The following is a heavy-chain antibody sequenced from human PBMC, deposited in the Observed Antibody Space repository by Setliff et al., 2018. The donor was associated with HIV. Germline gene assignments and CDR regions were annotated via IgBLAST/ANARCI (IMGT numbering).Heavy chain of an antibody. CDR3: ARQKETYYYDSSGYPAYFDY. CDR1: GGSISSSSYY. J-gene: IGHJ4*02. Sequence: KTSETLSLTCTVSGGSISSSSYYWGWIRQPPGKGLEWIGSIYHSGSTYYSPSLKSRVSFSVDTSKNQLSLKLRSVTAADSAMYYCARQKETYYYDSSGYPAYFDYWGQGTLVTVSS. V-gene: IGHV4-39*01. D-gene: IGHD3-22*01. CDR2: IYHSGST.